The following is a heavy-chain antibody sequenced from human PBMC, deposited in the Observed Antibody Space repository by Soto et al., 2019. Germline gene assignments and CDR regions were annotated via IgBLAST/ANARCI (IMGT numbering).Heavy chain of an antibody. CDR1: GYTFTSYY. CDR3: ERNQTPRQYCSGGSCSTDFDS. D-gene: IGHD2-15*01. J-gene: IGHJ4*02. CDR2: INPSGGST. V-gene: IGHV1-46*01. Sequence: QVQLVQSGAEVKKPGASVKVSCKASGYTFTSYYMHWVRQAPGQGLEWMGIINPSGGSTSYAQKFGGRVTMTGDTSMSTVYMELSSLRSEDTAVYSCERNQTPRQYCSGGSCSTDFDSWGQGTLVTFSS.